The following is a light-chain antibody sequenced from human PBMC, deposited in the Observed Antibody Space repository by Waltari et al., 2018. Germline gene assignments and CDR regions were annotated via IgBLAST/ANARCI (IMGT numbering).Light chain of an antibody. CDR1: SSNIGNYY. CDR3: ATWDNSLRNVV. CDR2: DNN. Sequence: QSVLTQPPSVSAAPGQKITISCSGGSSNIGNYYVSWYHHLPGAAPRLLIYDNNKRPSGIPDRFPASKSGTSATLAITGLQIGDEADYYCATWDNSLRNVVFGGGTKLTVL. J-gene: IGLJ2*01. V-gene: IGLV1-51*01.